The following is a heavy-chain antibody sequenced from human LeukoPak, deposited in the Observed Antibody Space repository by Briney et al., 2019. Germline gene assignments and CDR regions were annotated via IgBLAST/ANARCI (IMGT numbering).Heavy chain of an antibody. V-gene: IGHV4-59*01. D-gene: IGHD3-16*01. CDR1: GGSISSYY. CDR2: IYYSGST. Sequence: PSETLSLTCTVSGGSISSYYWSWIRQPPGKGLEWIGYIYYSGSTNYNPSLKSRVTISVDTSKNQFSLKLSPVTAADTAVYYCARGLGPIYFDYWGQGTLVTVSS. CDR3: ARGLGPIYFDY. J-gene: IGHJ4*02.